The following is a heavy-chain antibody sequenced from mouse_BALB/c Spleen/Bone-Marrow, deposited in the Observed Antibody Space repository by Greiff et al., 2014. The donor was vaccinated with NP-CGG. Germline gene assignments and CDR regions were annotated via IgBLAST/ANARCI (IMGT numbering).Heavy chain of an antibody. Sequence: EVKLLESGGGLVKPGGSGKLSCEASGYTFSSFGMNWVSQAPEQGLEWVAYISSGSSTIYYEDTVKGRFTISRDNPKNTLFMQMTSLRSEYTAMYDCSRSPYGYAGRDYWGQGTSVTVSA. V-gene: IGHV5-17*02. J-gene: IGHJ4*01. CDR2: ISSGSSTI. CDR3: SRSPYGYAGRDY. CDR1: GYTFSSFG. D-gene: IGHD2-2*01.